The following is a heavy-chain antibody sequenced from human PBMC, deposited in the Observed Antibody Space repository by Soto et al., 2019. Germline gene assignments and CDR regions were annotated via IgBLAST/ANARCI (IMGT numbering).Heavy chain of an antibody. CDR1: GYTFTSYG. J-gene: IGHJ4*02. Sequence: ASVKVSCKASGYTFTSYGISWVRQAPGQGLEWMGWISAYNGNTNYAQKLQGRVTMTTDTSTSTAYMELRSLRSDDTAVYYCARVSSGLYYDYIWGSYRYPEFDYWGQGTLVTVSS. V-gene: IGHV1-18*01. D-gene: IGHD3-16*02. CDR2: ISAYNGNT. CDR3: ARVSSGLYYDYIWGSYRYPEFDY.